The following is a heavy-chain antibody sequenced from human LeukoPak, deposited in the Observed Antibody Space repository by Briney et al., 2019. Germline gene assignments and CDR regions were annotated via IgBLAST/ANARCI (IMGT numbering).Heavy chain of an antibody. V-gene: IGHV1-58*02. J-gene: IGHJ5*02. CDR1: GFTFTSSA. D-gene: IGHD3-10*01. CDR2: IVVGSGNT. CDR3: AAGSPPVGFGEFGNWFDP. Sequence: SVKVSCKASGFTFTSSAMQWVRQARGQRLEWIGWIVVGSGNTNYAQKFQERVTITRDMSTSTAYMELSSLRSEDTAVYYCAAGSPPVGFGEFGNWFDPWGQGTLVTVSS.